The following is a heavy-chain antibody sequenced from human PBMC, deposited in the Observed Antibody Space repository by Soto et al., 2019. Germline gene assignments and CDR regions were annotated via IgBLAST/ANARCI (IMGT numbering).Heavy chain of an antibody. CDR2: INDSGNI. CDR1: GGSFSGYQ. J-gene: IGHJ6*03. CDR3: ASGVILWFGELSRRGGYHYYMDV. V-gene: IGHV4-34*01. D-gene: IGHD3-10*01. Sequence: QVQLQQWGAGLLKPSETLSLTCADYGGSFSGYQWSWIRQTPGKGLEWIGEINDSGNINYNPSLKSRVTILLDTPKKQISLKLSSVTAADSAVYYCASGVILWFGELSRRGGYHYYMDVWGKGTTVTVSS.